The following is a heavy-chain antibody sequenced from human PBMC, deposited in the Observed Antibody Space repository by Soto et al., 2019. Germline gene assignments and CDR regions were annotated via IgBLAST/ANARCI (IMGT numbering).Heavy chain of an antibody. V-gene: IGHV3-7*01. CDR3: ATPHTSSSWPEYFQH. J-gene: IGHJ1*01. Sequence: GGSLRLSCAASGFTFSSYWMSWVRQAPGKGLEWVANIKQDGSEKYYVDSVKGRFTISRDNAKNSLYLQMNSLRAEDTAVYYCATPHTSSSWPEYFQHWGQSTLVTVSS. CDR1: GFTFSSYW. D-gene: IGHD6-13*01. CDR2: IKQDGSEK.